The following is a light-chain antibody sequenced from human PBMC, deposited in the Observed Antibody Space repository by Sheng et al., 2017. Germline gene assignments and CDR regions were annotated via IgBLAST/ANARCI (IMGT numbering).Light chain of an antibody. CDR1: QTIRTS. J-gene: IGKJ1*01. CDR3: QQYNNWPPTWT. CDR2: GAT. V-gene: IGKV3D-15*01. Sequence: EIVLTQSADTLSLSPGERATLSCRASQTIRTSFFAWYQQKPGQSPRLLIYGATTRATGIPDRFSGSESGTEFTLTISSLQSEDFAVYYCQQYNNWPPTWTFGQGTKVEIK.